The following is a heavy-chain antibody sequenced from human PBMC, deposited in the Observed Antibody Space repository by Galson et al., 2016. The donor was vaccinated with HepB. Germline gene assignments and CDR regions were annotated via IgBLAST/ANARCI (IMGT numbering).Heavy chain of an antibody. Sequence: SLRLSCAASGFTFHDYSMHWVRQAPGKGLEWVSGISGNGNYIDYADSVKGRSPISRDNAKNSVFLQMNSLRADDTALYYCAKGLNRNNYYGMDVWGQGTTVTVSS. J-gene: IGHJ6*02. CDR1: GFTFHDYS. CDR2: ISGNGNYI. CDR3: AKGLNRNNYYGMDV. V-gene: IGHV3-9*01.